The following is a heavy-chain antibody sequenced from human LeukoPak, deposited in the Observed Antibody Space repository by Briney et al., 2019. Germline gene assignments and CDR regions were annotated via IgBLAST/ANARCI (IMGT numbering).Heavy chain of an antibody. CDR2: ISGSGGST. V-gene: IGHV3-23*01. J-gene: IGHJ4*02. CDR3: AKMPDYGDYFDY. Sequence: GGSLRLSCVASGFTFSSYAMSWVRQAPGKGLEWVSAISGSGGSTYYADSVKGRFTISRDNSKNTLYLQMNSLRAEDTAVYYCAKMPDYGDYFDYWGQGTLVTVSS. CDR1: GFTFSSYA. D-gene: IGHD4-17*01.